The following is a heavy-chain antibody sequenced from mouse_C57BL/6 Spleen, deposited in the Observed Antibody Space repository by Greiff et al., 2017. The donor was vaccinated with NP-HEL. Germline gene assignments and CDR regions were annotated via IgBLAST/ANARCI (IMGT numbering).Heavy chain of an antibody. Sequence: DVKLQESGPELVKPGASVKIPCKASGYTFTDYNMDWVKQSHGKSLEWIGDINPNNGGTIYNQKFKGKATLTVDKSSSTAYMELRSLTSEDTAVYYCARAYSNYPYYFDYWGQGTTLTVSS. J-gene: IGHJ2*01. CDR3: ARAYSNYPYYFDY. CDR2: INPNNGGT. CDR1: GYTFTDYN. V-gene: IGHV1-18*01. D-gene: IGHD2-5*01.